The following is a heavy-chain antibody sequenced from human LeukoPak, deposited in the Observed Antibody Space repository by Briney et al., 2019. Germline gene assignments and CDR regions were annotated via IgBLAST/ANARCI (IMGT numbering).Heavy chain of an antibody. CDR3: TTATLGYCINGVCERFDP. Sequence: PGGSLRLSCAASGVTLSNAWMSSGRQAPRKGGGWVGRIKTKTDGETTDYAAPVKGRFTISRDDSKNTLYLQMNSLKTEDTAVYYCTTATLGYCINGVCERFDPWGQGTLVTVSS. D-gene: IGHD2-8*01. CDR2: IKTKTDGETT. V-gene: IGHV3-15*01. CDR1: GVTLSNAW. J-gene: IGHJ5*02.